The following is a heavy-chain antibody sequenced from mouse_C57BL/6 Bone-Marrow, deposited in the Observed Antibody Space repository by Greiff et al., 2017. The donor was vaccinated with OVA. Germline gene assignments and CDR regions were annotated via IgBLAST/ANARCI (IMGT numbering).Heavy chain of an antibody. CDR3: SKRGLRWCAY. D-gene: IGHD2-4*01. J-gene: IGHJ3*01. V-gene: IGHV1-81*01. CDR1: GYTFTSYG. CDR2: IYPRSGNT. Sequence: VQLQQSGAELARPGASVKLSCKASGYTFTSYGISWVKQRTGQGLEWIGEIYPRSGNTYYNEKFKGKATLTADKSSSTAYMELRSLTSEDSAVYFCSKRGLRWCAYWGQGTLVTVSA.